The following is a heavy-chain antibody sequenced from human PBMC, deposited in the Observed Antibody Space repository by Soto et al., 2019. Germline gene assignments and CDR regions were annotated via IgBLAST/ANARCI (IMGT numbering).Heavy chain of an antibody. CDR3: ARQKVVPAAILDADTDAFDI. D-gene: IGHD2-2*02. V-gene: IGHV3-74*01. J-gene: IGHJ3*02. CDR2: INSDGSST. Sequence: GGSLRLSCAASGFTFSSYWMHWVRQAPGKGLVWVSRINSDGSSTSYADSVKGRFTISRDNAKNTLYLQMNSLRAEDTAVYYCARQKVVPAAILDADTDAFDIWGQGTMVTVSS. CDR1: GFTFSSYW.